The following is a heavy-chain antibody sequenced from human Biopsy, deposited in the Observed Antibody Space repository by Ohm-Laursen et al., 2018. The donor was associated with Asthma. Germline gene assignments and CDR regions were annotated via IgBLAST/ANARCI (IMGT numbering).Heavy chain of an antibody. CDR2: IYYSGTT. Sequence: GTLSLTCSLSSGSGGYMRSGNYYWGWIRQPPGKGLERIGSIYYSGTTYYNPSLERRATVSAHTSKNQFSLKLTSVTAADTAVYYCVRGSSSWHHGPFHYYYGLDVWGQGTTATVSS. CDR3: VRGSSSWHHGPFHYYYGLDV. D-gene: IGHD6-13*01. V-gene: IGHV4-39*01. CDR1: SGSGGYMRSGNYY. J-gene: IGHJ6*02.